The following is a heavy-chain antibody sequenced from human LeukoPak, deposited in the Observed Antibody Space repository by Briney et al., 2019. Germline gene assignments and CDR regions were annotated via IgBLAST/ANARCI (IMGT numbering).Heavy chain of an antibody. CDR2: INWNGGST. CDR3: AREGYYDILTGYYQGGYYFDY. J-gene: IGHJ4*02. Sequence: PGGTLRLSCAASGFTFDDYGMSWVRQAPGKGLEWVSGINWNGGSTGYADSVKGRFTISRDNAKNSLYLQMNSLRAEDTALYYCAREGYYDILTGYYQGGYYFDYWGQGTLVTVSS. V-gene: IGHV3-20*04. CDR1: GFTFDDYG. D-gene: IGHD3-9*01.